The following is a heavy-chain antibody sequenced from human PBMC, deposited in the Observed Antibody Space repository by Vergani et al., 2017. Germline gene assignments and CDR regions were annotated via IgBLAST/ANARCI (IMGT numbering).Heavy chain of an antibody. Sequence: QVQLQESGPGLVKPSQTLSLTCTVSGGSISSCGYYWSWIRQHPGKGLEWVGCIYYSGSTYYNPSLKSRVTISVDTSKNQFSLKLSSVSAADTAVYYGGSGGLARRFDYWGRGTLVTVSS. D-gene: IGHD1-26*01. CDR2: IYYSGST. V-gene: IGHV4-31*03. CDR3: GSGGLARRFDY. CDR1: GGSISSCGYY. J-gene: IGHJ4*02.